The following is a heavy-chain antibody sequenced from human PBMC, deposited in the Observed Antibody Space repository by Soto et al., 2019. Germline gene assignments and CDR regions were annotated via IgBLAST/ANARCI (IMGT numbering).Heavy chain of an antibody. CDR1: GVSISSGGYY. CDR3: ARGRPDDYGDPDYFDY. V-gene: IGHV4-31*03. D-gene: IGHD4-17*01. J-gene: IGHJ4*02. CDR2: IYYSEST. Sequence: QVQLQESGPGLVKPSQTLSLTCNVSGVSISSGGYYWSWIRQHPAKGLEWIGHIYYSESTYYNPSLRSRVTTPVYSSNNQFSLKLSSVTAANTAVYYWARGRPDDYGDPDYFDYWGQGALVTVSS.